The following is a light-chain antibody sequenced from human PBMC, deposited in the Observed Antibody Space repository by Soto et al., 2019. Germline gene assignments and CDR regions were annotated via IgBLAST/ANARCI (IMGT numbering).Light chain of an antibody. CDR3: QSYDSSLSGSV. CDR1: SSNIGAGYD. J-gene: IGLJ7*01. CDR2: DNN. V-gene: IGLV1-40*01. Sequence: QAVVTQPPSVSGAPGQRVTISCTGSSSNIGAGYDVHWYQQLPGTAPKLLIYDNNSRPSGVPDRFSGSKSGTSASLAITGLQAEDEADYYCQSYDSSLSGSVFGGGTQLTVL.